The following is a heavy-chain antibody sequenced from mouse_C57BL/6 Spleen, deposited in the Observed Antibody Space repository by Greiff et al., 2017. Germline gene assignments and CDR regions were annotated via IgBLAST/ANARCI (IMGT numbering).Heavy chain of an antibody. J-gene: IGHJ1*03. CDR1: GFTFSSYA. D-gene: IGHD1-1*01. V-gene: IGHV5-4*01. Sequence: EVKLVESGGGLVKPGGSLKLSCAASGFTFSSYAMSWVRQTPEKRLEWVATISDGGSYTYYPDNVKGRFTISRDNAKNNLYLQMSHLKSEDTAMYYCARERITTVVRYFDVWGTGTTVTVSS. CDR2: ISDGGSYT. CDR3: ARERITTVVRYFDV.